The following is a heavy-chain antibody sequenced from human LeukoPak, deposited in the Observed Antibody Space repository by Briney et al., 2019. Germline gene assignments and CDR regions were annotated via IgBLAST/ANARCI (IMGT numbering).Heavy chain of an antibody. CDR3: ARQLRYFEAPDY. Sequence: SETLSLTCTVSDFSISRGYYWSWIRQPAGKGLEWIGRIYTSGSTNYNPSLKSRVTMSVDTSKNQFSLKLSSVTAADTAVYYCARQLRYFEAPDYWGLGTLVTVSS. CDR1: DFSISRGYY. D-gene: IGHD3-9*01. J-gene: IGHJ4*02. CDR2: IYTSGST. V-gene: IGHV4-4*07.